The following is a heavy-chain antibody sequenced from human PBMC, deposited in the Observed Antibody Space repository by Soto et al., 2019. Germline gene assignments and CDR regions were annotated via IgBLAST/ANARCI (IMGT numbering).Heavy chain of an antibody. CDR2: ISYDGSNK. J-gene: IGHJ4*02. CDR1: GFTFSSYA. D-gene: IGHD3-22*01. Sequence: QVQLVESGGGVVQPGRSLRLSCAASGFTFSSYAMHWVRQAPGKGLEWVAVISYDGSNKYYADSVKGRFTISRDNSKNTLYLQMNSLRAEDTAVYYCARGGYRDSSGYFGSTNYGGQGTLVTVSS. CDR3: ARGGYRDSSGYFGSTNY. V-gene: IGHV3-30-3*01.